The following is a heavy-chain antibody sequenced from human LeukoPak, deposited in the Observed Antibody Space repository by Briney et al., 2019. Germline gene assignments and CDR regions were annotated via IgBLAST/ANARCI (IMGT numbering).Heavy chain of an antibody. Sequence: PSETLSLTCAVYGGSFSGYYWSWIRQPPGKGLEWVSAISGSGGSTYYADSVKGRFTISRDNSKNTLYLQMNSLRAEDTAVYYCAKVRGSGSYYPYFDYWGQGTLVTVSS. J-gene: IGHJ4*02. V-gene: IGHV3-23*01. CDR3: AKVRGSGSYYPYFDY. CDR1: GGSFSGYY. D-gene: IGHD3-10*01. CDR2: ISGSGGST.